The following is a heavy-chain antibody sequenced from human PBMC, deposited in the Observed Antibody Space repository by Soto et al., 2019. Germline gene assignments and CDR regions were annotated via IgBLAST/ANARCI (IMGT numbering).Heavy chain of an antibody. CDR3: ARFSETSAYANDY. D-gene: IGHD2-2*01. CDR1: GGSISHYY. Sequence: PSETLSLTCTVSGGSISHYYWSWIRQPPGKGLEWIGYVYYTGSTTYSPSLKSRVTMSIDTSKNQFSLMLSSVTAADTAVYYCARFSETSAYANDYWGRGTLVTVSS. V-gene: IGHV4-59*01. CDR2: VYYTGST. J-gene: IGHJ4*02.